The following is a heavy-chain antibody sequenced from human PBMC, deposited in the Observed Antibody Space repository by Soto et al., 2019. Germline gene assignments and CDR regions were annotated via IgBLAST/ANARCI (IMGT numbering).Heavy chain of an antibody. CDR1: GFTFGDYA. CDR2: IRSKTYGGTT. CDR3: TRDYIPHRYYYYYGMDA. J-gene: IGHJ6*02. D-gene: IGHD2-2*02. Sequence: GGSLRLSCTASGFTFGDYAMSWFRQAPGKGLEWVGFIRSKTYGGTTEYAASVKGRFTISRDDSKSIAYLQMNSLKTEDTAVYYCTRDYIPHRYYYYYGMDAWAQGTTVTVSS. V-gene: IGHV3-49*03.